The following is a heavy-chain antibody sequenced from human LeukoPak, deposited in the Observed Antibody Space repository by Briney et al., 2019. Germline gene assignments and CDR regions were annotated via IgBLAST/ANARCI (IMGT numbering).Heavy chain of an antibody. CDR2: ISGSGGST. D-gene: IGHD7-27*01. V-gene: IGHV3-23*01. CDR1: GFTFSSYA. CDR3: AKDPTLLGAFDY. J-gene: IGHJ4*02. Sequence: GGSLRLSCAASGFTFSSYAMSWVRQAPGKGLEWDSAISGSGGSTYYADSVKGRFTISRDNSKNTLYLQMNSLRAEDTAVYYCAKDPTLLGAFDYWGQGTLVTVSS.